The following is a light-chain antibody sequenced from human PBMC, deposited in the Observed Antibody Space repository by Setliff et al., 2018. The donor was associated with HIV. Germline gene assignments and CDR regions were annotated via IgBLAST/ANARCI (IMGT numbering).Light chain of an antibody. Sequence: QSVLTQPRSVSGSPGQSVTLSCTGSSSDVGAYNYVSWYQQYPGKAPKLIIYDVSKRPSGVPDRFSGSKSGDTASLTISGLQSEDEADYYCGAWDDSLNAWVFGGGTK. V-gene: IGLV2-11*01. CDR1: SSDVGAYNY. CDR2: DVS. CDR3: GAWDDSLNAWV. J-gene: IGLJ3*02.